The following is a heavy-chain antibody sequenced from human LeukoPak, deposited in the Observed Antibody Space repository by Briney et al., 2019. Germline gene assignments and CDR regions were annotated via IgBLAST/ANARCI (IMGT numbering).Heavy chain of an antibody. J-gene: IGHJ4*02. D-gene: IGHD2-2*01. Sequence: ASVKVSCKASGYTFTSYDINWVRQATGQGLEWMGWMNPNSGNTGYAQKFQGRVTITRNTSISTAYMELSSLRAEDTAVYYCARDDIVVVPAAMSFDCWGQGTLVTVSS. CDR1: GYTFTSYD. CDR3: ARDDIVVVPAAMSFDC. V-gene: IGHV1-8*03. CDR2: MNPNSGNT.